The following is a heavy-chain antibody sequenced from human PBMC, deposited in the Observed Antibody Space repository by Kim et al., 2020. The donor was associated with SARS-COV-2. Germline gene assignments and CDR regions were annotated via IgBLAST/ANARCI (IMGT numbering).Heavy chain of an antibody. CDR2: INAGNGNT. Sequence: ASVKVSCKASGYTFTSYAMHWVRQAPGQRLEWMGWINAGNGNTKYSQKFQGRVTITRDTSASTAYMELSSLRSEDTAVYYCASRSLDFYYFDYWGQGTLVTVSS. V-gene: IGHV1-3*01. CDR3: ASRSLDFYYFDY. D-gene: IGHD3-3*01. CDR1: GYTFTSYA. J-gene: IGHJ4*02.